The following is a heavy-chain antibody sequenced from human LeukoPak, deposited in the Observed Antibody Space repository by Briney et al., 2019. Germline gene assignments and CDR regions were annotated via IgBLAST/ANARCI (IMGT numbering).Heavy chain of an antibody. J-gene: IGHJ3*02. CDR1: GGSISSSSYY. Sequence: SETLSLTCTASGGSISSSSYYWGWIRQPPGKGLEWIGSIFYSGSTNYNPSLKSRVTISVDTSKNQFSLKLSSVTAADTAVYYCARRGAHIVVVTAIFAFDIWGQGTMVTVSS. D-gene: IGHD2-21*02. CDR3: ARRGAHIVVVTAIFAFDI. V-gene: IGHV4-39*01. CDR2: IFYSGST.